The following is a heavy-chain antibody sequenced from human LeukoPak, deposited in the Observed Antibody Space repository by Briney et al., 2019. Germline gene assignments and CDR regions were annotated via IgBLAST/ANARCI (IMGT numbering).Heavy chain of an antibody. CDR3: AKEMYYDGAPGDY. J-gene: IGHJ4*02. CDR2: ISGSGGST. Sequence: RAGGSLRLSCAASGFTFSSYAMSWVRQAPGKGLEWVSAISGSGGSTYYADSVKGRFTISRDNSKNTLYLQMNSLRAEDTAVYYCAKEMYYDGAPGDYWGQGTLVTVSS. V-gene: IGHV3-23*01. CDR1: GFTFSSYA. D-gene: IGHD3-22*01.